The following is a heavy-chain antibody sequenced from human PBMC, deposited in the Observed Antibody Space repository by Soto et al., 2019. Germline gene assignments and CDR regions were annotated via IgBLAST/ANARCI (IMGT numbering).Heavy chain of an antibody. CDR3: AKDYYGSGSYYNRYYYYYMDV. CDR2: ISGSGGST. Sequence: GGSLRLSCAASGFTFSSYAMSWVRQAPGKGLEWVSAISGSGGSTYYADSVKGRFTISRDNSKNTLYLQMNSLRAEYTAVYYCAKDYYGSGSYYNRYYYYYMDVWGKGTTVTVSS. J-gene: IGHJ6*03. CDR1: GFTFSSYA. V-gene: IGHV3-23*01. D-gene: IGHD3-10*01.